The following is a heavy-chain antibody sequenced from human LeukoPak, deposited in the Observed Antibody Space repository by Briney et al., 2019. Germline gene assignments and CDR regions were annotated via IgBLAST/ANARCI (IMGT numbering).Heavy chain of an antibody. CDR3: AQVFWSGYYDY. J-gene: IGHJ4*02. CDR1: GGSFSGYY. D-gene: IGHD3-3*01. Sequence: SETLSLTCAVYGGSFSGYYWSWIRQPPGKGLEWIGEINHSGSTNYNPSLKSRVTISVDTSKNQFSLKLSSVTAADTAVYYCAQVFWSGYYDYWGQGTLVTVSS. V-gene: IGHV4-34*01. CDR2: INHSGST.